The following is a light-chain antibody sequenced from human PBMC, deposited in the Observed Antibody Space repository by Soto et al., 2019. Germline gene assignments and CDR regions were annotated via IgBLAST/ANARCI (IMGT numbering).Light chain of an antibody. CDR2: TSS. J-gene: IGLJ3*02. V-gene: IGLV1-44*01. CDR1: SSNIGINS. CDR3: AAWDDSLNGPV. Sequence: QLVLTQPPSASGTPGQRVTISCSGSSSNIGINSVSWYQQLPGTAPKLLIYTSSQRPSGVPDRFSGSKSGTSASLAISGLQSEDEADYFCAAWDDSLNGPVFGGGTKLTVL.